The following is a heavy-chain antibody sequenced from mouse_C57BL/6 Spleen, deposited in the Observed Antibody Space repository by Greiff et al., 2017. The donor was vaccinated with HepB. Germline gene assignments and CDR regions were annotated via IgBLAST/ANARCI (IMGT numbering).Heavy chain of an antibody. CDR2: IDPSDSYT. J-gene: IGHJ4*01. Sequence: QVQLQQPGAELVKPGASVKLSCKASGYTFTSYWMQWVKQRPGQGLEWIGEIDPSDSYTNYNQKFKGKATLTVDTSSSTSYMQLISLTSEDSAVYYCARSGITTRYYYAMDYWGQGTSVTVSS. V-gene: IGHV1-50*01. CDR3: ARSGITTRYYYAMDY. CDR1: GYTFTSYW. D-gene: IGHD2-4*01.